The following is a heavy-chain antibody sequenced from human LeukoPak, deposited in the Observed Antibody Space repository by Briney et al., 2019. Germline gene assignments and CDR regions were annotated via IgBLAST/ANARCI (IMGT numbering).Heavy chain of an antibody. J-gene: IGHJ5*02. CDR1: GDSISTYY. Sequence: SETLSLTCTVSGDSISTYYWGWIRQPPGKGLEWLGYIYFSGTTKYNPSLESRVTISVDTSKNQFSLKLSSVAAADTAVYYCGRRRAEGGSNGHYNWFDPWGQGSLVSVSS. V-gene: IGHV4-59*08. CDR2: IYFSGTT. D-gene: IGHD6-13*01. CDR3: GRRRAEGGSNGHYNWFDP.